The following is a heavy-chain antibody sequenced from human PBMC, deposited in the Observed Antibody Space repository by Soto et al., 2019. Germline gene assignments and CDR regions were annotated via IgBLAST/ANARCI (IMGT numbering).Heavy chain of an antibody. J-gene: IGHJ4*02. CDR1: GDSVSSNSAA. CDR2: TYYRSRWYH. V-gene: IGHV6-1*01. D-gene: IGHD3-10*01. CDR3: ARDFELWFGELLAVDY. Sequence: SQTLSLTCAISGDSVSSNSAAWSWIRQSPSRGLEWLGRTYYRSRWYHDHAVSVKSRITINPDTSKNQFSLQLTSVTPEDTAVYYCARDFELWFGELLAVDYWGQGTLVTVSS.